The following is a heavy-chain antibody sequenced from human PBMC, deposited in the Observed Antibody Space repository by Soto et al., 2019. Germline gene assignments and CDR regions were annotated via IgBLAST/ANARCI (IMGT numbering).Heavy chain of an antibody. CDR1: GFTFTMYS. V-gene: IGHV3-21*06. Sequence: PGGPLRLSCAAAGFTFTMYSMNWVRQAPGKGLEWVSSISSTTNYIYYGDSMKGRFTISRDNAKNSLYLEMNSLRAEDTAVYYCARESEDLTSNFDYWGQGTLVTVS. J-gene: IGHJ4*02. CDR3: ARESEDLTSNFDY. CDR2: ISSTTNYI.